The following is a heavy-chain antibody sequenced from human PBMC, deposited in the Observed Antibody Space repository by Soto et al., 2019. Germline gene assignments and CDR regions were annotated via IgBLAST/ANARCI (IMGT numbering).Heavy chain of an antibody. Sequence: GGSLRLSCAASGFTFSSYAMHWVRQAPGKGLEWVAVISYDGSNKYYADSVKGRFTISRDNSKNTLYLQMNSLRAEDTAVYYCARDRSGYDYRPSYYYYYGMDVWGQGTTVTVSS. CDR1: GFTFSSYA. V-gene: IGHV3-30-3*01. CDR2: ISYDGSNK. CDR3: ARDRSGYDYRPSYYYYYGMDV. D-gene: IGHD5-12*01. J-gene: IGHJ6*02.